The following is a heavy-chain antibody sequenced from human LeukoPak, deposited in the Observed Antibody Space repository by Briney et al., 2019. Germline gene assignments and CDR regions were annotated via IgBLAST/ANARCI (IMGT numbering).Heavy chain of an antibody. CDR2: INHSGST. CDR3: ARGHFNWALAMVRGVISWFDP. J-gene: IGHJ5*02. Sequence: SETLSLTCAVYGGSFSGYYWSWICQPPGKGLEWIGEINHSGSTNYNPSLKSRVTISVDTSKNQFSLKLSSVTAADTAVYYCARGHFNWALAMVRGVISWFDPWGQGTLVTVSS. CDR1: GGSFSGYY. D-gene: IGHD3-10*01. V-gene: IGHV4-34*01.